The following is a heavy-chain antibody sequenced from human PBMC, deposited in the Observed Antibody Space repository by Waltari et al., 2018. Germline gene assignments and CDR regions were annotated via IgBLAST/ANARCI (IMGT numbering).Heavy chain of an antibody. CDR1: GGTFSSYA. Sequence: QVQLVQSGAEVKKPGSSVKVSCKASGGTFSSYAISWVRQAPGQGFEWMGGTIPIFGTANYARKFQGRVTITADESTSTAYMELSSLRSEDTAVYYCARDPVSGYGLAYFDYWGQGTLVTVSS. J-gene: IGHJ4*02. CDR3: ARDPVSGYGLAYFDY. V-gene: IGHV1-69*01. D-gene: IGHD5-12*01. CDR2: TIPIFGTA.